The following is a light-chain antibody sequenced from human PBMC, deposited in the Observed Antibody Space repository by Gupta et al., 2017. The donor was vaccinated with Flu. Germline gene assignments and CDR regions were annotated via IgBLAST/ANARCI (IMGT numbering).Light chain of an antibody. CDR2: GAS. CDR3: LQYNRTPKT. J-gene: IGKJ1*01. CDR1: QVAGTN. V-gene: IGKV3-15*01. Sequence: EIIMTQSPATLSVSPGERATLSCRASQVAGTNLAWYQHRPGQAPRLLIYGASTRATGVPARFSGSGSGTEFTLTISSLQSEDFAVYYCLQYNRTPKTFGQGTKVDIK.